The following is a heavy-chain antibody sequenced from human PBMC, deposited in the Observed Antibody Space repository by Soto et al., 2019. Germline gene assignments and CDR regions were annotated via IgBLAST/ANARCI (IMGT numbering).Heavy chain of an antibody. J-gene: IGHJ5*02. Sequence: QLQLQESGPGLVKPLETLSLTCTVSGGSIISTSYYWGWIRQPPGKGLEWIAIIYYSGSTYYNPSLKSRVTISVDTSKNQFSLKLSSVTAADTAVYFCARSFGVANVRFDPWGQGTLVTVSS. CDR2: IYYSGST. CDR3: ARSFGVANVRFDP. D-gene: IGHD3-3*01. V-gene: IGHV4-39*01. CDR1: GGSIISTSYY.